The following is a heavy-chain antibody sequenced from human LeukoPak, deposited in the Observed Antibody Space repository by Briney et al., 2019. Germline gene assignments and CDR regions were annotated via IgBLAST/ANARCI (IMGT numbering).Heavy chain of an antibody. Sequence: GGSLRVSCAASGFTFSSYAMSWVRQAPGKGLEWVSSISGGGETTYYADSAKGRFTISRDNSQNTLYLQMNSLRAEDTAVYYCARDYADYVGYFFFDYWGQGTLVTVSS. V-gene: IGHV3-23*01. D-gene: IGHD4-17*01. J-gene: IGHJ4*02. CDR2: ISGGGETT. CDR3: ARDYADYVGYFFFDY. CDR1: GFTFSSYA.